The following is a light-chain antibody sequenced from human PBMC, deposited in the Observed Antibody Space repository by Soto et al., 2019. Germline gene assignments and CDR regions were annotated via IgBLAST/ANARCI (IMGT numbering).Light chain of an antibody. V-gene: IGKV3-20*01. Sequence: EIVLTQSPGTLSLSPGERATLSCRASQSVNSNYLAWYQRKPGQAPRLLIYGASNRATDIPYRFSASGSGTHSPLPNTRLEAEDFAVYYCQQSDSTPPTFGQVTKV. CDR3: QQSDSTPPT. J-gene: IGKJ1*01. CDR1: QSVNSNY. CDR2: GAS.